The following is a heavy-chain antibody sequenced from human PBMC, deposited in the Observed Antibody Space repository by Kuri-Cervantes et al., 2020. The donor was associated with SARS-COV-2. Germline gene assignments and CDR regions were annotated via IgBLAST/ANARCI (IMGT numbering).Heavy chain of an antibody. Sequence: SVPVSCKASGYTFTSYYMHWVRQAPGQGLEWMGIINPSGGSTSYAQKFQGKVTITADEPTSTVYMELTILKSDDTAVYYCARTSWASGIGPLSYYYYYMDVWGKGTTVTVSS. CDR2: INPSGGST. CDR1: GYTFTSYY. D-gene: IGHD2/OR15-2a*01. V-gene: IGHV1-46*01. CDR3: ARTSWASGIGPLSYYYYYMDV. J-gene: IGHJ6*03.